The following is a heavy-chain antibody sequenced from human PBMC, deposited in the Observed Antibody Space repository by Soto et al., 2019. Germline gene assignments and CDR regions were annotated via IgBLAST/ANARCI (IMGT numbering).Heavy chain of an antibody. Sequence: QVQLVQSGAEVRKPGASVKVSCKASGYTFTDYGIRWVRQTPGQGLQWMGWFNIYRGTTNYAQKFQDRVTMTTNTTTSTAYLKLRRRISDDTAVYYCARERGGDGYGDSWGQGTLVTVSS. CDR1: GYTFTDYG. CDR2: FNIYRGTT. CDR3: ARERGGDGYGDS. V-gene: IGHV1-18*01. J-gene: IGHJ4*02. D-gene: IGHD2-21*02.